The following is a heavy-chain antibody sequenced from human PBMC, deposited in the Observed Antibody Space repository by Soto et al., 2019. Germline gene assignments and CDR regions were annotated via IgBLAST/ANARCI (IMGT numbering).Heavy chain of an antibody. CDR1: GGSISSDIYF. V-gene: IGHV4-39*01. D-gene: IGHD1-26*01. CDR2: MYYGGST. CDR3: ARQLPVGATSWFDP. Sequence: SETLSVTCTFSGGSISSDIYFWGWIRQPPGKGLEWIGSMYYGGSTFYNPSLKSRVTISVDTSKNQFSLKLSSVTAADTAVYYCARQLPVGATSWFDPWGQGTLVNVSS. J-gene: IGHJ5*02.